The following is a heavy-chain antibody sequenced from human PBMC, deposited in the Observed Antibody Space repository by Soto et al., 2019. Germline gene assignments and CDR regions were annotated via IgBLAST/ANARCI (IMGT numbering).Heavy chain of an antibody. CDR1: GYTFTSYA. D-gene: IGHD3-3*01. V-gene: IGHV1-3*01. Sequence: VSGKVSCKASGYTFTSYARHWVRQAPGQRLEWMGWINAGNGNTKYSQKFQGRVTITRDTSASTAYMELSSLRSEDTAVYYCAREYRYDFWSGYSPYNWFDPWGQGTLVTVSS. J-gene: IGHJ5*02. CDR3: AREYRYDFWSGYSPYNWFDP. CDR2: INAGNGNT.